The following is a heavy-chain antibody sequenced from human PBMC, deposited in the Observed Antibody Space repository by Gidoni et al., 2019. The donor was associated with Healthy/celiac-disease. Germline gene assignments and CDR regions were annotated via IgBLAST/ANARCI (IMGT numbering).Heavy chain of an antibody. Sequence: EVQLVESGGGLVQPGGSLRLSCAASGFTFSSYAMSWVRQAPGKGLEWVSAISGSGGSTYYADSVKGRFTISRDNSKNTLYLQMNSLRAEDTAVYYCAKGVGYYDSSRADAFDIWGQGTMVTVSS. CDR3: AKGVGYYDSSRADAFDI. D-gene: IGHD3-22*01. CDR2: ISGSGGST. J-gene: IGHJ3*02. CDR1: GFTFSSYA. V-gene: IGHV3-23*04.